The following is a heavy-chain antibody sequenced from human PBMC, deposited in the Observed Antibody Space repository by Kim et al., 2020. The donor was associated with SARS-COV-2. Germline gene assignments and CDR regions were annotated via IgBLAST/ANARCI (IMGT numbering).Heavy chain of an antibody. D-gene: IGHD2-21*01. V-gene: IGHV3-33*01. CDR1: GFTFSSYG. CDR2: IWYDGSNK. CDR3: ARGRRGCGGDCYNFDY. Sequence: GGSLRLSCAASGFTFSSYGMHWVRQAPGKGLEWVAVIWYDGSNKYYADSVKGRFTISRDNSKNTLYLQMNSLRAEDTAVYYCARGRRGCGGDCYNFDYWGQGTLVTVSS. J-gene: IGHJ4*02.